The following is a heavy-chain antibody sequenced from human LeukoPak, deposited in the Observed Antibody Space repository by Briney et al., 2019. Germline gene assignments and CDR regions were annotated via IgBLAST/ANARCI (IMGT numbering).Heavy chain of an antibody. CDR3: ARRSDSGSDDGEDYFDY. CDR2: MYYDGST. Sequence: SETLSLTCTVSGGSIYSTTFYWGWIRQPPGKGLEWIGSMYYDGSTYHNPSLKSRVTISVDTSNNQFSLKLTSVTAADTAVYFCARRSDSGSDDGEDYFDYWGQGTLVTVST. D-gene: IGHD3-10*01. J-gene: IGHJ4*02. V-gene: IGHV4-39*01. CDR1: GGSIYSTTFY.